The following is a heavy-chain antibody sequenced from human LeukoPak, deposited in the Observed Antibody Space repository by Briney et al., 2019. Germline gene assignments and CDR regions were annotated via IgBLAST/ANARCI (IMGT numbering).Heavy chain of an antibody. Sequence: GDSLRLPCAASGFNFSSYWMHWVRQAPGKGLVWFSRSSGDGSTTRYAVSVKGRFTISRDNAENTLSQQMRSLRAEDTAVYYCARDNNWNYPDYWGQGTLVTVSS. V-gene: IGHV3-74*01. J-gene: IGHJ4*02. CDR3: ARDNNWNYPDY. CDR1: GFNFSSYW. D-gene: IGHD1-7*01. CDR2: SSGDGSTT.